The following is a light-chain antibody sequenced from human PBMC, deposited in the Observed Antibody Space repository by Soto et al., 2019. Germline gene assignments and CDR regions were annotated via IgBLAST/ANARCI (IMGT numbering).Light chain of an antibody. Sequence: QLVLTQPSSLSASPGASASLTCTLRSGINVGTYTIYWYQQKPGSPPQFVLNYKSDSDKQQGSGVPSRFSGSKDASANAGILLISGLQSEDEADYYCMIWHSSAWVFGGGTKLTVL. V-gene: IGLV5-45*03. CDR2: YKSDSDK. CDR1: SGINVGTYT. J-gene: IGLJ3*02. CDR3: MIWHSSAWV.